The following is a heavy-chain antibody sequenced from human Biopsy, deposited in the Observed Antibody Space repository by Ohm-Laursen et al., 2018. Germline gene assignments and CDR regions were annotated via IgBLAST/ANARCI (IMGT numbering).Heavy chain of an antibody. CDR3: ASVVLGPTNDAFDL. Sequence: SETLSLTWNVSGGDINNYYWSWIRQPAGKGLEWIGRIYPGGSTNYNPSLKSRVTMSVDTSKKQLSLGLRSVTAADTAMYYCASVVLGPTNDAFDLWGQGTMVVVSS. J-gene: IGHJ3*01. V-gene: IGHV4-4*07. CDR1: GGDINNYY. D-gene: IGHD3-22*01. CDR2: IYPGGST.